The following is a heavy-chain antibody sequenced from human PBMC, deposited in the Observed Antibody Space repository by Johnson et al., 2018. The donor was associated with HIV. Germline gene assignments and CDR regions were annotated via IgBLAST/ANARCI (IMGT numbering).Heavy chain of an antibody. V-gene: IGHV3-30*04. CDR2: ISYDGSYK. J-gene: IGHJ3*02. D-gene: IGHD3-10*01. Sequence: MQLVESGGGVVQPGRSLRLSCAASGFTFSNYAMHWVRQAPGKGLEWLSVISYDGSYKYYADSVKGRFTISRDNSKNTLYLQMNSLRSEDTAVYFCARAASRRQLKVPFDIWGQGTMVTICS. CDR3: ARAASRRQLKVPFDI. CDR1: GFTFSNYA.